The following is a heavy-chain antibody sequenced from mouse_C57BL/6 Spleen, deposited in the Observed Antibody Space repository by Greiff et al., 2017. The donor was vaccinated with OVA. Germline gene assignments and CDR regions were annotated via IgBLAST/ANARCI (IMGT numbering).Heavy chain of an antibody. D-gene: IGHD6-1*01. CDR2: INPNNGGT. Sequence: EVKLVESGPELVKPGASVKIPCKASGYTFTDYNMDWVKQSHGKSLEWIGDINPNNGGTIYNQKFKGKATLTVDKSSSTAYMELRSLTSEDTAVYYCARTNLRDYYAMDYWGQGTSVTVSS. CDR1: GYTFTDYN. J-gene: IGHJ4*01. CDR3: ARTNLRDYYAMDY. V-gene: IGHV1-18*01.